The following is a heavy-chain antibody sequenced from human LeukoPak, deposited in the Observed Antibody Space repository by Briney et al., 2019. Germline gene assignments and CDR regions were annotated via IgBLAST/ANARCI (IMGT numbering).Heavy chain of an antibody. Sequence: ASVKVSCKASGYTFTSYYMHWVRQAPGQGLEWMGIINPSGGSTSYAQKFQGRVTMTRDESTSTAYMELRSLTSDDTAVYYCARDWRPSITVFGGEKWFDPWGQGTLVTVSS. J-gene: IGHJ5*02. CDR3: ARDWRPSITVFGGEKWFDP. V-gene: IGHV1-46*01. D-gene: IGHD3-3*01. CDR2: INPSGGST. CDR1: GYTFTSYY.